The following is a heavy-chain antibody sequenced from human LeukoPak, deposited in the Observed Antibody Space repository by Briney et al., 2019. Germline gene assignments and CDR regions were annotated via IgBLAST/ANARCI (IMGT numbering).Heavy chain of an antibody. J-gene: IGHJ4*02. D-gene: IGHD1-26*01. CDR3: AKDQRWESPHYLDS. V-gene: IGHV3-33*06. CDR1: GFIFSDYG. Sequence: PGRSLRLSCAASGFIFSDYGMHWVRQAPGKGLEWVAVIWNNGNNRYADSVRGRFTISRDNSKNTLYVQMNSLRDEDTAVYYCAKDQRWESPHYLDSWGQGTLVTVSS. CDR2: IWNNGNNR.